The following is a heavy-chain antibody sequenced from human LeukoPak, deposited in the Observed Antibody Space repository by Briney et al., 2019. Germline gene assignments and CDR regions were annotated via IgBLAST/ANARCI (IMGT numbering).Heavy chain of an antibody. Sequence: SETLSLTCTVSGGSISSGSYYWGWIRQPAGKGLEWIGRIYTSGSTNYNPSLKSRVTISVDTSKNQFSLKLSSVTAADTAVYYCASSAYDILTGYYTDHFDYWGQGTLVTVSS. D-gene: IGHD3-9*01. CDR2: IYTSGST. CDR3: ASSAYDILTGYYTDHFDY. J-gene: IGHJ4*02. CDR1: GGSISSGSYY. V-gene: IGHV4-61*02.